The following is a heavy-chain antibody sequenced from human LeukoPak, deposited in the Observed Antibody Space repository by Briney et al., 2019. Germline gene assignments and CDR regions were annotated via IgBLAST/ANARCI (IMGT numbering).Heavy chain of an antibody. CDR2: IYYSGGT. D-gene: IGHD3-16*02. V-gene: IGHV4-39*01. CDR1: GDSISSSSYY. Sequence: SETLSLTCTVSGDSISSSSYYWGWIRQPPGKGMEWIGSIYYSGGTYYNPSLKSRVTISVDTSKNQLSLKVSSVTAADTAVYYCARQHYFGELSLPWFDPWGQGTLVTVSS. J-gene: IGHJ5*02. CDR3: ARQHYFGELSLPWFDP.